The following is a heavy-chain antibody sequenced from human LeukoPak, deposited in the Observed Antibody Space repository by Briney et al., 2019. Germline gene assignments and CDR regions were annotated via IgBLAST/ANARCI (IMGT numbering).Heavy chain of an antibody. D-gene: IGHD4/OR15-4a*01. J-gene: IGHJ5*02. CDR2: IIPIFGTA. Sequence: SVKVSCNASGGTFSSYSISWVRQAPGQGLQWMGGIIPIFGTANYSQKFQGRVTITAHKYTSTASMELSSLISEDTDVYYCPRDATLTTTGSIRWFDPWGQGTLVTVSS. CDR3: PRDATLTTTGSIRWFDP. V-gene: IGHV1-69*06. CDR1: GGTFSSYS.